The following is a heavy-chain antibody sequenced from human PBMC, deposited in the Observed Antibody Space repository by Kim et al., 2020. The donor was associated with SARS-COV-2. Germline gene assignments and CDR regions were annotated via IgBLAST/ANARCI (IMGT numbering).Heavy chain of an antibody. Sequence: GGSLRLSCAASGFTFSSYAMSWVRQAPGKGLEWVSAISGSGGSTYYADSVKGRFTISRDNSKNTLYLQMNSLRAEDTAVYYCAKDLISYRAVAGIPDGDYWGQGTLVTVSS. D-gene: IGHD6-19*01. J-gene: IGHJ4*02. V-gene: IGHV3-23*01. CDR3: AKDLISYRAVAGIPDGDY. CDR2: ISGSGGST. CDR1: GFTFSSYA.